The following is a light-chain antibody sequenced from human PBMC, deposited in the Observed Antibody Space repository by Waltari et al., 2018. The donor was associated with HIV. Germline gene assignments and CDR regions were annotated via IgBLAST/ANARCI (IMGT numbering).Light chain of an antibody. J-gene: IGKJ2*01. V-gene: IGKV1-13*02. Sequence: AIQLAQSPSSLSAYVGDRVTITCRASQGVRNALAWYQQKPGRPPKLLIYDASTLEGGVPSRFSGSLSGTDFNLTISNLQPEDSATDYCQQFRTYPRTFGQGATLEIK. CDR1: QGVRNA. CDR2: DAS. CDR3: QQFRTYPRT.